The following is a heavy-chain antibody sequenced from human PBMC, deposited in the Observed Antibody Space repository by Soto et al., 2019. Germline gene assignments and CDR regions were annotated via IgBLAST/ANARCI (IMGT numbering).Heavy chain of an antibody. V-gene: IGHV4-4*02. CDR3: ARSLYDFWSGYHRGGYFDY. CDR2: IYHSGST. Sequence: QVQLQESGPGLVKPSGTLSLTCAVSSGSISSSNWWSWVRQPPGKGLEWIGEIYHSGSTNYNPPLKSRVTISVDKSKNQFSLKLSSVTAADTAVYYCARSLYDFWSGYHRGGYFDYWGQGTLVTVSS. D-gene: IGHD3-3*01. CDR1: SGSISSSNW. J-gene: IGHJ4*02.